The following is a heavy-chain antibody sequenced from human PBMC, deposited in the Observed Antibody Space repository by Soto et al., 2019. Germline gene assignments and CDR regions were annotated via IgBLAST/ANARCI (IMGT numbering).Heavy chain of an antibody. J-gene: IGHJ5*02. CDR1: GDSVSSNSAA. Sequence: SQTLSLTCAISGDSVSSNSAAWNWIRQSPSRGLEWLGRTYYRSKWYNDYAVSVKSRITINPDTSKNQFSLQLNSVTPEDTAVYYCARDHRYSSGWSGWFDPWGQGTLVTVSS. D-gene: IGHD6-19*01. CDR3: ARDHRYSSGWSGWFDP. CDR2: TYYRSKWYN. V-gene: IGHV6-1*01.